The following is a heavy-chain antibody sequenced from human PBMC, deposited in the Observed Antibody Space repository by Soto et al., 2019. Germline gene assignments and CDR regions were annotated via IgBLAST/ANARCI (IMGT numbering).Heavy chain of an antibody. D-gene: IGHD6-13*01. CDR3: AKESQEAAGPGPYYFDY. V-gene: IGHV3-30*18. J-gene: IGHJ4*02. CDR1: GFTFSSYG. Sequence: GGSLRLSCAASGFTFSSYGMHWVRQAPGKGLEWVAVISYDGSNKYYADSVKGRFTISRDNSKNTLYLQMNSLRAEDTAVYYCAKESQEAAGPGPYYFDYWGQGTLVTVSS. CDR2: ISYDGSNK.